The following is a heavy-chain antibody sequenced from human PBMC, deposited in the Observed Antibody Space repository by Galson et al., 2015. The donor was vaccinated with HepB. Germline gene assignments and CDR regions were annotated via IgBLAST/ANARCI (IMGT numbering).Heavy chain of an antibody. CDR2: MYYSGST. CDR1: GDSISSSTYY. J-gene: IGHJ4*02. Sequence: TLSLTCTVSGDSISSSTYYWGWIRQPPGKGLEWIGSMYYSGSTYYNPSLKRRITISVDTSKNLFSPNLRSVTAADTAVYYCTRSSDVVSTYYWGQGTLVTVSS. CDR3: TRSSDVVSTYY. V-gene: IGHV4-39*01. D-gene: IGHD5/OR15-5a*01.